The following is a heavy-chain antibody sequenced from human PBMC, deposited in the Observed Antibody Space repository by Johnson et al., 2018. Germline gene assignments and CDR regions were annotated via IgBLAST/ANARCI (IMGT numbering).Heavy chain of an antibody. Sequence: QLVESGGGVVQPGRSLSLSCAASGFTFSSYAMHWVRQAPGTGLEWVAVISYDGRNKYYPGSVKGRFTISRENAKNSLYLQMTRLRAGDTAVYYCARGRGVAGNLDAFDIWGQGTMVTVSS. J-gene: IGHJ3*02. V-gene: IGHV3-30*14. D-gene: IGHD6-19*01. CDR2: ISYDGRNK. CDR1: GFTFSSYA. CDR3: ARGRGVAGNLDAFDI.